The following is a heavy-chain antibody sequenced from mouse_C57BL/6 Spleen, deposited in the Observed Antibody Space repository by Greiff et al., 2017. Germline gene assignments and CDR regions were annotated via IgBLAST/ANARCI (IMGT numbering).Heavy chain of an antibody. CDR1: GFSLTSYG. CDR3: ASRVYYGNYLGAMDY. V-gene: IGHV2-6*01. Sequence: VNVVESGPGLVAPSQSLSITCTVSGFSLTSYGVDWVRQSPGKGLEWLGVIWGVGSTNYNSALKSRLSISKDNSKSQVFLKMNSLQTDDTAMYYCASRVYYGNYLGAMDYWGQGTSVTVSS. D-gene: IGHD2-1*01. J-gene: IGHJ4*01. CDR2: IWGVGST.